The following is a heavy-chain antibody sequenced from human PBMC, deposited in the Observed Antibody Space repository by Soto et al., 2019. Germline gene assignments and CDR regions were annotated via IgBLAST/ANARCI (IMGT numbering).Heavy chain of an antibody. CDR2: IYKSATT. Sequence: SETLSLTCSVSGDSISTVDYFWAWVRQPPGRALEYIGYIYKSATTYYNPSFESRVAISLDTSKSQFSLNVTSLTAADTAVYFCARGRYCLTGRCFPNWFDSWGQGTLVTVSS. D-gene: IGHD2-15*01. CDR1: GDSISTVDYF. J-gene: IGHJ5*01. CDR3: ARGRYCLTGRCFPNWFDS. V-gene: IGHV4-30-4*01.